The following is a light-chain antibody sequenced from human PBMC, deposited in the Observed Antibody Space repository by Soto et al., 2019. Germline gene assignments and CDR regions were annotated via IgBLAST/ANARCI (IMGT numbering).Light chain of an antibody. Sequence: ESVLTQSPATLSLSPGERATLSCRASQSVSSYLAWYQQKPGQAPRLLIYDASNRATGIPARFSGSGSGTDFTLTISSLEPEDFAVYYCQQRSNWPPALTFGGRTKVDIK. J-gene: IGKJ4*01. CDR2: DAS. V-gene: IGKV3-11*01. CDR1: QSVSSY. CDR3: QQRSNWPPALT.